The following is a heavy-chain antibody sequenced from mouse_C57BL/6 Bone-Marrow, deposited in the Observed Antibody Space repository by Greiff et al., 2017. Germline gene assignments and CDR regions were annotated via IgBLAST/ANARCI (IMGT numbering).Heavy chain of an antibody. CDR2: IDPENGDT. Sequence: VQLQQSGAELVRPGASVKLSCTASGFNIKDDYMNWVKQRPEQGLEWIGWIDPENGDTEYASKFQGKATITADTSSNTAYLQLSSLTSEDTAVYYCTFYYDCSFAYWGQGTLVTVSA. CDR3: TFYYDCSFAY. D-gene: IGHD2-4*01. V-gene: IGHV14-4*01. J-gene: IGHJ3*01. CDR1: GFNIKDDY.